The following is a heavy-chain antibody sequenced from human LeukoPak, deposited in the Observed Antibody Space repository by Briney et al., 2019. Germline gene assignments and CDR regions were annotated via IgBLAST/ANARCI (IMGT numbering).Heavy chain of an antibody. J-gene: IGHJ4*02. D-gene: IGHD6-13*01. CDR2: ITLSSTTI. V-gene: IGHV3-48*01. Sequence: PGGSLRLSCAASGFTFKNYAMYWVRQAPGKGLEWISYITLSSTTIYYADSVKGRFTISRDNAKNSLYLQMNSLRAEDTAMYYCARETPDSSTWTVFDYWGQGTLVTVSS. CDR1: GFTFKNYA. CDR3: ARETPDSSTWTVFDY.